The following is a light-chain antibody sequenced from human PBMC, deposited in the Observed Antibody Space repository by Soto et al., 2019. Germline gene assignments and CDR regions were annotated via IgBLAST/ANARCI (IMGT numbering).Light chain of an antibody. CDR2: VAS. CDR3: QPYHKWPVT. J-gene: IGKJ4*01. CDR1: QSVSSH. Sequence: EIVVTQSPVTLSVCPGERVTLPCRASQSVSSHVAWYQQKPGQAPRILIYVASTRATGVPARFSGSGSGTEFTLTISSLQSEDFAVYYCQPYHKWPVTFGGGTRVEMK. V-gene: IGKV3-15*01.